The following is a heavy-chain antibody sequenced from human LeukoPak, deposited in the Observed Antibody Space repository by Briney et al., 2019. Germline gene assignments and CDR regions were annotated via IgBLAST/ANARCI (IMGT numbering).Heavy chain of an antibody. V-gene: IGHV4-39*01. CDR1: GGSISSTNYY. CDR2: IYYSGST. Sequence: SETLSLTCTVSGGSISSTNYYWGWIRQPPGKGLEWIGSIYYSGSTYYNPSLKSRVTISVDTSKNQFSLKLSSVTAADTAVYYCARRQQLGWFDPWGQGTLVTVSS. J-gene: IGHJ5*02. CDR3: ARRQQLGWFDP. D-gene: IGHD6-13*01.